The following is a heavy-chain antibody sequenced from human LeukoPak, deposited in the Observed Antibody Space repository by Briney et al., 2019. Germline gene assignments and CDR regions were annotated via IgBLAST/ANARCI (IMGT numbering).Heavy chain of an antibody. J-gene: IGHJ4*02. CDR3: ARDLVYSGYDS. CDR1: GFTFSSYS. D-gene: IGHD5-12*01. V-gene: IGHV3-21*01. CDR2: ISSSSSYI. Sequence: GGSLRLSCAASGFTFSSYSMNWVRRAPGKGLEWVSSISSSSSYIYYADPVKGRFTISRDNAKNSLYLQMNSLRAEDTAVYYCARDLVYSGYDSWGQGTLVTVSS.